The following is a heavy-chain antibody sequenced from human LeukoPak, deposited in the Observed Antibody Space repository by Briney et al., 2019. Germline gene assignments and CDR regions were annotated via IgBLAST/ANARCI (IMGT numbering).Heavy chain of an antibody. CDR2: IYPGDSDT. Sequence: GESLKISCKASGYSFNNYWIGWVRQMPGKGLECMGIIYPGDSDTRYSPSFQGQVTISADKSISAAYLQWTSLRASDTALYYCARGMTGFYTLFDYWGQGTLVTVSS. V-gene: IGHV5-51*01. CDR1: GYSFNNYW. D-gene: IGHD3/OR15-3a*01. CDR3: ARGMTGFYTLFDY. J-gene: IGHJ4*02.